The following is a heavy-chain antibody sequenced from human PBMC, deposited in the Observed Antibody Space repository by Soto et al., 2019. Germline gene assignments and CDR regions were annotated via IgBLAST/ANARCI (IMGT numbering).Heavy chain of an antibody. J-gene: IGHJ6*03. CDR2: INPNSGGT. V-gene: IGHV1-2*04. CDR1: GYTFTGYY. Sequence: ASVKVSCKASGYTFTGYYMHWVRQAPGQGLEWMGWINPNSGGTNYAQKFQGWVTMTRDTSISTAYMELSRLRSDDTAVYYCARAGSTTMAPLYYYMDVWGKGTTVTAP. D-gene: IGHD2-2*01. CDR3: ARAGSTTMAPLYYYMDV.